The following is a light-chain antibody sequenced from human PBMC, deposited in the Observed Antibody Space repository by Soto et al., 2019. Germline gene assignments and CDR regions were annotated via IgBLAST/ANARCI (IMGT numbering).Light chain of an antibody. CDR3: SSYTSSSTYV. V-gene: IGLV2-14*01. J-gene: IGLJ1*01. CDR1: SSDVGGYNY. CDR2: DVS. Sequence: QSVLAQPASVSGSPGQSITISCTGTSSDVGGYNYVSWYQQHPGKAPIVMIYDVSNRPSGVSNRFSGSKSGNTASLTISGLQAEDEADYYCSSYTSSSTYVFGAGTKLTVL.